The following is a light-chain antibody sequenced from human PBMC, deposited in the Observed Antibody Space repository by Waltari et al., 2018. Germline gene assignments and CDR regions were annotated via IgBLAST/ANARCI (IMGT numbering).Light chain of an antibody. CDR2: EVS. J-gene: IGLJ1*01. V-gene: IGLV2-14*01. Sequence: QSALTQPASVSGSPAQSTTISCPGTSRAVAAYNSVSWFQQPPGKAPKLLIYEVSNRPSGVSSRFSGSRSGNTASLTISGLQAEDEADYYCSAYRGSSALVFGTGTKVTVL. CDR3: SAYRGSSALV. CDR1: SRAVAAYNS.